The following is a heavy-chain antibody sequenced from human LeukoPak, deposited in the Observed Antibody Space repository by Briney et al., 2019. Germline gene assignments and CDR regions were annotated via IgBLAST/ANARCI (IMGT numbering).Heavy chain of an antibody. D-gene: IGHD6-6*01. V-gene: IGHV4-59*08. CDR1: GGSISSYY. CDR2: IYYSGST. Sequence: PSETLSLTCTVSGGSISSYYWSWIRQPPGKGLEWIGYIYYSGSTNHNPSLKSRVTISVDTSKNQFSLKLSSVTAADTAVYYCASREVSSSDAFDIWGQGTMVTVSS. J-gene: IGHJ3*02. CDR3: ASREVSSSDAFDI.